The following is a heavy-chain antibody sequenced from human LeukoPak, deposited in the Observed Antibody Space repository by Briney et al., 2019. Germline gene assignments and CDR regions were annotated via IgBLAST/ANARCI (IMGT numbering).Heavy chain of an antibody. V-gene: IGHV4-30-4*08. CDR1: GGSISSGDYY. CDR2: IYYSGST. D-gene: IGHD3-16*01. CDR3: ATFEGLLGNTFDY. Sequence: SETLSLTCTVSGGSISSGDYYWSWIRQPPGKGLECIGYIYYSGSTYYNPSLKSRVTISVDTSKNQFSLKLSSVTAADTAVYYCATFEGLLGNTFDYWGQGTLVTVSS. J-gene: IGHJ4*02.